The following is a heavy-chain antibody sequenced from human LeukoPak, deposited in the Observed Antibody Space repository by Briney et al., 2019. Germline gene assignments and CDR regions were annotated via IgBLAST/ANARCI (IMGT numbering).Heavy chain of an antibody. CDR3: ARGGGSYGIYYYYMDV. Sequence: PGRSLRPSCAASGFTSSSYAMSWVRQAPGKGLEWISSISSSSSYIYYTDSVKGRFTISRDNAKSSLYLQMNSLRAEDTAVYYCARGGGSYGIYYYYMDVWGKGTTVTISS. D-gene: IGHD1-26*01. J-gene: IGHJ6*03. V-gene: IGHV3-21*01. CDR2: ISSSSSYI. CDR1: GFTSSSYA.